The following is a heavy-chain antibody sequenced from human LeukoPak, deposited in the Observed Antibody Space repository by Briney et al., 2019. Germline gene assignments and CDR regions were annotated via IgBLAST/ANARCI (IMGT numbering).Heavy chain of an antibody. CDR2: ISNDGSNK. CDR1: GFTFSRIA. D-gene: IGHD5-12*01. V-gene: IGHV3-30-3*01. CDR3: ARDPGYSGYDYWFDP. J-gene: IGHJ5*02. Sequence: GGSLRLSCAASGFTFSRIAMSWVRQAPGKGLEWLAIISNDGSNKFYADSVRGRFTISRDNSKSTLYLQMNSLRPEDTAVYYCARDPGYSGYDYWFDPWGQGTLVTVSS.